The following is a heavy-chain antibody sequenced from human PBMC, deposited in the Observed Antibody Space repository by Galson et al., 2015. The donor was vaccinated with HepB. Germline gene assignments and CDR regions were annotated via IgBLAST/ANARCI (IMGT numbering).Heavy chain of an antibody. Sequence: SLRLSCAASGFMFSGYWMHWVRQAPGKGLVWVSRINNDGTTTTYADTVKGRFTISRDNAKNTVYLHMKELTAEDTAIYYCASFSGLESSSHYWGQGTLVTVSS. CDR2: INNDGTTT. J-gene: IGHJ4*02. D-gene: IGHD2-15*01. V-gene: IGHV3-74*03. CDR3: ASFSGLESSSHY. CDR1: GFMFSGYW.